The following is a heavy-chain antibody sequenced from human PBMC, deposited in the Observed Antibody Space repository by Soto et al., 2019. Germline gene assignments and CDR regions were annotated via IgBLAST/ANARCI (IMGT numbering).Heavy chain of an antibody. D-gene: IGHD2-15*01. CDR1: GGTLSSYT. J-gene: IGHJ4*02. CDR2: IIPNLGIT. V-gene: IGHV1-69*08. Sequence: QVQLVQSGAEVKKPGSSVKVSCKASGGTLSSYTFSWVRQAPGQGLEWMGRIIPNLGITNYAQKFQGRITRMVDKSSSTAYMELSSLRSEDTAVYYCARDKGYCSGASCPDFDYWGQGTLVTVSS. CDR3: ARDKGYCSGASCPDFDY.